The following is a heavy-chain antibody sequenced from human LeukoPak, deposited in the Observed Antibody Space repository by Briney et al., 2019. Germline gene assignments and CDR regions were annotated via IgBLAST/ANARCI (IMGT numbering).Heavy chain of an antibody. D-gene: IGHD4-17*01. CDR2: IYPGDSDT. V-gene: IGHV5-51*01. Sequence: GESLKISCEASGYRFTSYWIGWVRPMPGKGLEWMGIIYPGDSDTRYSPSFQGQVTISADKSISTAYLQWSSLKASDTAMYYCARRAVTTGALADYWGQGTLVTVSS. CDR1: GYRFTSYW. CDR3: ARRAVTTGALADY. J-gene: IGHJ4*02.